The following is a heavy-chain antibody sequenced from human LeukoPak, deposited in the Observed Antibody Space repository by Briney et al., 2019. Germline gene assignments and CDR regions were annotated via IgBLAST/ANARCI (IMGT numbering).Heavy chain of an antibody. J-gene: IGHJ4*02. CDR3: VRDQPATGSFDY. Sequence: SETLSLTCTVSGYSISSGYYWGWVRQPPGKGLEWVASIYHSGSTYYNPSLKSRVTISVDTSKNQFSLKLSSVTAADTAVYYCVRDQPATGSFDYWGQGTLVTVSS. D-gene: IGHD1-1*01. V-gene: IGHV4-38-2*02. CDR1: GYSISSGYY. CDR2: IYHSGST.